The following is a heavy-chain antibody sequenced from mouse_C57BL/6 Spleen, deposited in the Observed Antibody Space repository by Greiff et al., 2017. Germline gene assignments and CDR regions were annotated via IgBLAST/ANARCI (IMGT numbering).Heavy chain of an antibody. CDR3: ARDTDYAMDY. CDR1: GFTFSSYA. Sequence: EVKLVESGGGLVKPGGSLKLSCAASGFTFSSYAMSWVRQTPEKRLEWVATISDGGSYTYYPDHVKGRFTISRDNAKNNLYLQMSHLKSEDTAMYYCARDTDYAMDYWGQGTSVTVSS. V-gene: IGHV5-4*01. J-gene: IGHJ4*01. CDR2: ISDGGSYT.